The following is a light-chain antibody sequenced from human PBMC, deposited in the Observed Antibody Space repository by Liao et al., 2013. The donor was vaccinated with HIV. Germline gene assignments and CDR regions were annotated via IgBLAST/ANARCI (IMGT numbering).Light chain of an antibody. CDR3: QVWDSSSDHRDYV. V-gene: IGLV3-21*01. J-gene: IGLJ1*01. CDR1: NIGSKS. CDR2: YDS. Sequence: SYVLTQPPSVSVAPGETARITCGGNNIGSKSVHWYQQKPGQAPVLVIYYDSDRPSGIPERFSGSNSGNTATLTISRVEAGDEADYYCQVWDSSSDHRDYVFGTGTKVTVL.